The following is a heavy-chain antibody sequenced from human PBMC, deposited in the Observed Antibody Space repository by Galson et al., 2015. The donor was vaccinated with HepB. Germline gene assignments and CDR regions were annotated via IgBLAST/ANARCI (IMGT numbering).Heavy chain of an antibody. CDR3: ARDLAGGVRFLEWSSVRFDP. J-gene: IGHJ5*02. D-gene: IGHD3-3*01. CDR1: GYTFTSYG. V-gene: IGHV1-18*01. CDR2: ISAYNGNT. Sequence: SVKVSCKASGYTFTSYGISWVRQAPGQGLEWMGWISAYNGNTNYAQKLQGRVTMTTDTSTSTAYMELRSLRSDDTAVYYCARDLAGGVRFLEWSSVRFDPWGQGTLVTVSS.